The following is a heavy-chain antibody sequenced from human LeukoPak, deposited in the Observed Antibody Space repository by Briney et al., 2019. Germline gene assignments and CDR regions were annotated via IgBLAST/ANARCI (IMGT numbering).Heavy chain of an antibody. CDR3: ARRGGTNGWGDFDY. CDR1: GFSFSTYT. CDR2: ISGNGANS. D-gene: IGHD3-10*01. V-gene: IGHV3-23*01. Sequence: GGSLRLSCAAPGFSFSTYTMNWVRQAPGKGLEWVSSISGNGANSFYADSVQGRFTISRDNSKNSMSLHMNGLRAEDTAIYFCARRGGTNGWGDFDYWGQGILVTASS. J-gene: IGHJ4*02.